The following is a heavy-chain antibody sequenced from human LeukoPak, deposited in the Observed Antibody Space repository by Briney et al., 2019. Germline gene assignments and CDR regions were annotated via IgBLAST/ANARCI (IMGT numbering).Heavy chain of an antibody. J-gene: IGHJ4*02. CDR3: AKESGKFDY. CDR1: GLPIADFA. CDR2: ISGGGVST. V-gene: IGHV3-43*02. Sequence: GGSLRLSCVASGLPIADFAMHWVRQAPGKGLEWVCLISGGGVSTFYADSVKGRFSISRDNSKNSLYLEMNSLRTEDAAMYYCAKESGKFDYWGQGTLVAVSS.